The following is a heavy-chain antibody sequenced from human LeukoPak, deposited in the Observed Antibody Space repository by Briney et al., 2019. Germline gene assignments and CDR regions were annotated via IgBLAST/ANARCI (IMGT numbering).Heavy chain of an antibody. CDR1: GYTFTGYY. J-gene: IGHJ4*02. D-gene: IGHD3-22*01. V-gene: IGHV1-2*02. Sequence: ASVKVSCKASGYTFTGYYIHWVRQAPGQGLEWMGWINPNSGGTNYAQKFQGRVTMTRDTSISTAYMELSRLRSDDTAVYYCARDSPEYDSSGYYSSTIFDYWGQGTLVTVSS. CDR2: INPNSGGT. CDR3: ARDSPEYDSSGYYSSTIFDY.